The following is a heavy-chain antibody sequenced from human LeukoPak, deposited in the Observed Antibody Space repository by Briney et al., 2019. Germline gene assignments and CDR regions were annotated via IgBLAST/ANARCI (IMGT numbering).Heavy chain of an antibody. D-gene: IGHD2-2*01. V-gene: IGHV4-59*01. CDR3: ARDSSAKFDY. CDR2: IYSSERT. CDR1: GDSLTGYY. Sequence: SETLSLTCTVSGDSLTGYYWIWVRQPPGKGLEWIGHIYSSERTDYNPSLKSRVSISVDTSKNHFSLKLNSVTAADTAVYYCARDSSAKFDYWGQGILVTVSS. J-gene: IGHJ4*02.